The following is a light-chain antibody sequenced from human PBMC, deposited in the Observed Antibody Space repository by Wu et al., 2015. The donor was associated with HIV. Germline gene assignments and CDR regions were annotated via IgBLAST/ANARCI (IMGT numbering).Light chain of an antibody. CDR1: QRVSTF. CDR3: QQRSNWPYT. J-gene: IGKJ2*01. CDR2: GAS. V-gene: IGKV3-11*01. Sequence: PGGRATLSCRASQRVSTFVAWYQHRPGQAPRLVIYGASNRATGIPARFSGSGSETDFTLTISSLEPEDFAVYYCQQRSNWPYTFGQGTKVEIK.